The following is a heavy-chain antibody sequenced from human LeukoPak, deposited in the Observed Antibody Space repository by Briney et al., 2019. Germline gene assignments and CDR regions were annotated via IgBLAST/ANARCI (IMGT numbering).Heavy chain of an antibody. V-gene: IGHV5-51*01. J-gene: IGHJ5*02. CDR1: GYSFSNW. CDR2: IFPGDSDT. Sequence: GESLQISFCGDSGYSFSNWDIRWLQLPGKGLEGMGIIFPGDSDTRYSPSIQGQVTISVNSSTNTAYLQRRSLMTSDTAAYYSAMRPSHTPNWLAPWGQGTLVTVSS. CDR3: AMRPSHTPNWLAP.